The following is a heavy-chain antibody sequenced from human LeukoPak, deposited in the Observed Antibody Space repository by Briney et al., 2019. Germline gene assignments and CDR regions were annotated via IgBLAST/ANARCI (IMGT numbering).Heavy chain of an antibody. Sequence: PGGSLRLSCAASGFIFSNYWMHWVRQAPGKGLEWVSFISSSSITIYYADSVKGRFTISRDNAKNSLYLQMNSLRAEDTAVYYCARDPGEYSGTHGGGYWGQGTLVTVSS. V-gene: IGHV3-48*01. D-gene: IGHD5-12*01. CDR3: ARDPGEYSGTHGGGY. J-gene: IGHJ4*02. CDR2: ISSSSITI. CDR1: GFIFSNYW.